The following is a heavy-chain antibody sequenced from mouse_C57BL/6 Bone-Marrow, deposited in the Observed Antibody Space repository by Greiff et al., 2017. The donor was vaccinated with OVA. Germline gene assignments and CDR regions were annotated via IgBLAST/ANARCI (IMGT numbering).Heavy chain of an antibody. CDR2: IYPGSGNT. V-gene: IGHV1-66*01. Sequence: VQLQQSGPELVKPGASVKISCTASGYSFTSYYIHWVKQRPGQGLVWIGWIYPGSGNTKYNEKFKGKATLTADTSSSTAYMQLSSLTSEDSAVYYCARVYYFDYWGQGTTLTVSS. CDR1: GYSFTSYY. J-gene: IGHJ2*01. CDR3: ARVYYFDY.